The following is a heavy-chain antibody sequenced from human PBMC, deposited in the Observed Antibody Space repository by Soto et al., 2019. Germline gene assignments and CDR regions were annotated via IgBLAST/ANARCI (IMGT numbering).Heavy chain of an antibody. CDR1: GGSISGYY. CDR2: INHSGST. CDR3: ASLRVRGVIMHYYYYMDV. V-gene: IGHV4-34*01. Sequence: SETLCLTCAVYGGSISGYYWSWIRQPPGKGLEWIGEINHSGSTNYNPSLKSRVTISVDASKNQFSLKLSSVTAADTAVYYCASLRVRGVIMHYYYYMDVWGKGTTVTVSS. J-gene: IGHJ6*03. D-gene: IGHD3-10*01.